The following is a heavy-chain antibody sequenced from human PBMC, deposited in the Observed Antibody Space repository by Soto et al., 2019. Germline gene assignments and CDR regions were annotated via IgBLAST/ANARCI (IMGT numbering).Heavy chain of an antibody. V-gene: IGHV4-34*01. J-gene: IGHJ4*02. CDR2: IDHTGPT. D-gene: IGHD7-27*01. CDR3: SRSMNDHNHHHWGFDS. CDR1: GGSFSSYH. Sequence: SETLSLTCAVYGGSFSSYHWSFIRQSPGKGLEWIGEIDHTGPTNYKPSLMSRVTMSVDTSKNQFSLKLRSVTAADTAVYYCSRSMNDHNHHHWGFDSWGQGTRVTVSS.